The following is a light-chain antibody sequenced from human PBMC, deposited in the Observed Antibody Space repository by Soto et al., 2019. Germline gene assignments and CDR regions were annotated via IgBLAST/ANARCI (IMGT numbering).Light chain of an antibody. J-gene: IGLJ1*01. V-gene: IGLV2-23*02. Sequence: QSALTQPASVSGSPGQSITISCTGTSSNVGSYNLVSWYQQHPGKAPKLMIYEVSKRPSGVSNRFSGSKSGNTASLTISGXQAEDEPDYHCCSYAGSYTYVFGPGTKAPS. CDR2: EVS. CDR1: SSNVGSYNL. CDR3: CSYAGSYTYV.